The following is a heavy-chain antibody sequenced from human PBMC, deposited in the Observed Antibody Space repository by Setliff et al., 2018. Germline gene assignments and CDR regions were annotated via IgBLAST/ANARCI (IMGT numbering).Heavy chain of an antibody. CDR2: IYTSGTT. CDR3: ARGPWAAAVTESFDY. Sequence: SETLSLTCTVSRGSINSHYWSWIRQPAGKGLEWIGHIYTSGTTNYHPSLKSRVTISADTSKNQFSLKLTSVTAADTAVYYCARGPWAAAVTESFDYWGQGTLVTVSS. CDR1: RGSINSHY. D-gene: IGHD6-13*01. V-gene: IGHV4-4*07. J-gene: IGHJ4*02.